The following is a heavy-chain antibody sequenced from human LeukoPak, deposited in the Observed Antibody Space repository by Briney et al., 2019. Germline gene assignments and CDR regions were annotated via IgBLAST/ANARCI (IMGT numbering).Heavy chain of an antibody. J-gene: IGHJ4*02. CDR3: VKSRRYSVSEETFDY. Sequence: GGSLRLSCAASGLSFSKYSMHWVRQVPGKGLEWVAHIWYDARSESYSDSVKGRFTISRDNSKNTLFLQMNSLRDDDTGVYYCVKSRRYSVSEETFDYWGQGTLVTVSS. CDR1: GLSFSKYS. V-gene: IGHV3-30*02. CDR2: IWYDARSE. D-gene: IGHD5/OR15-5a*01.